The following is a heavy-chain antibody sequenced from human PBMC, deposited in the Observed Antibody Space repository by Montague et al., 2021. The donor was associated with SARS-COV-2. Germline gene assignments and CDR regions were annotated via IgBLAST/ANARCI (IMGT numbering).Heavy chain of an antibody. CDR1: GGSFSDYY. D-gene: IGHD2-2*01. CDR2: INQSGRT. J-gene: IGHJ6*03. Sequence: SETLSLTCAVYGGSFSDYYYCWIRQPPGKGLEWIGEINQSGRTNXNPSLKSLVTISVDTSKNQFSLKLSSVTAADTAVYYCARFLRRVVPAATGHWGKNYYYDYMDVWGKGTTVTVSS. CDR3: ARFLRRVVPAATGHWGKNYYYDYMDV. V-gene: IGHV4-34*01.